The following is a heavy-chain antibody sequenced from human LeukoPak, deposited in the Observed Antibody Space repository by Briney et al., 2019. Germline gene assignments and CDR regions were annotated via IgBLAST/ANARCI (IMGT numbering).Heavy chain of an antibody. CDR2: ISTSTTTI. V-gene: IGHV3-48*04. J-gene: IGHJ4*02. Sequence: PGGSLRLSCEASGFTFSSYSMNWVRQAPGKGLEWISYISTSTTTIYYANSVKGRFTISRDNAKNFLYLQMNSLRAEDTAVYYCARTYYDILTGYNPYFDYWGQGILVTVSS. CDR3: ARTYYDILTGYNPYFDY. D-gene: IGHD3-9*01. CDR1: GFTFSSYS.